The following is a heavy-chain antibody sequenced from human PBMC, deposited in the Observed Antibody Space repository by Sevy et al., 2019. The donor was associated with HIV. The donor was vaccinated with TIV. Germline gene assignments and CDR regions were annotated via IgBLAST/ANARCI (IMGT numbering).Heavy chain of an antibody. D-gene: IGHD2-2*01. CDR3: ARGFCVSSSCSGSS. CDR2: ISSSSSSI. V-gene: IGHV3-48*01. CDR1: GFTFSSYS. J-gene: IGHJ4*02. Sequence: GESLKISCAASGFTFSSYSMNWVRQAPRKGLEWVSSISSSSSSINYADSVKGRFTISRDNAKNSLYLQMDSLTAEDTAVYYCARGFCVSSSCSGSSWGQGTLVTVSS.